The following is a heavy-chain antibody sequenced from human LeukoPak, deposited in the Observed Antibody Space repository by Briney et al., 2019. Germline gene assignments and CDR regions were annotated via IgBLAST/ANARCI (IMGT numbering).Heavy chain of an antibody. D-gene: IGHD3-3*01. V-gene: IGHV1-18*01. CDR1: GYTFTSYG. Sequence: ASVKVSCKASGYTFTSYGISWVRQAPGQGLEWMGWISAYNGSTNYAQKLQGRVTMTTDTSTSTAYMELRSLRSDDTAVYYCARDLPRNTIFGVPVDYWGQGTLVTVSS. CDR2: ISAYNGST. CDR3: ARDLPRNTIFGVPVDY. J-gene: IGHJ4*02.